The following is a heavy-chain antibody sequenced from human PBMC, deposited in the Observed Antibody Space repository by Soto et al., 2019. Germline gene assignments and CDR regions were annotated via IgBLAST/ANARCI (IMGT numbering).Heavy chain of an antibody. CDR3: ARSVIAVAGTADYFDY. Sequence: GASAKVSCKASGYTFTSYDINWARQANGKGLEWMGWMNPNSGNTGYAQKFQGRVTMTRNTSISTAYMELSRLRSDDTAVYYCARSVIAVAGTADYFDYWGQGTLVTVSS. D-gene: IGHD6-19*01. J-gene: IGHJ4*02. V-gene: IGHV1-8*01. CDR1: GYTFTSYD. CDR2: MNPNSGNT.